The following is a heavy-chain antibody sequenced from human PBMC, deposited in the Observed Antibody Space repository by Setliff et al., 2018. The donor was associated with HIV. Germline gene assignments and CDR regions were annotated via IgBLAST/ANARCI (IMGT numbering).Heavy chain of an antibody. V-gene: IGHV4-39*07. CDR3: ARGGAVSADFDS. Sequence: KTSETLSLTCTVSGGPIRTGAYYWGWIRQPPGKGLEWIGSIYYDGRTFYKPSLKSRLTISVDTSKNQFSLSLNSVTAADTAVYFCARGGAVSADFDSWGQGTLVTVSS. D-gene: IGHD3-16*01. CDR2: IYYDGRT. J-gene: IGHJ5*01. CDR1: GGPIRTGAYY.